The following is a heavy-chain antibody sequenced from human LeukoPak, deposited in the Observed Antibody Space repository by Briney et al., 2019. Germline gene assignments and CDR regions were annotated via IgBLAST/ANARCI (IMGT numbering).Heavy chain of an antibody. V-gene: IGHV3-20*04. Sequence: GRSLRLSCAASGFTFDDYDMSWVRQAPGKGLECVFGINWKGGRTGYADSVKGRFTNSRDNPKNSLYLQMNSLRAEDTALYYCATSNGPRVVVTAIDAFDMWGQGTMVTVSS. D-gene: IGHD2-21*02. CDR2: INWKGGRT. CDR3: ATSNGPRVVVTAIDAFDM. CDR1: GFTFDDYD. J-gene: IGHJ3*02.